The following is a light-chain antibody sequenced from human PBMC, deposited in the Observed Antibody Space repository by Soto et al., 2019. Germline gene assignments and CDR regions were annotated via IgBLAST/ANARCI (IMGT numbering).Light chain of an antibody. J-gene: IGLJ1*01. CDR1: SSDVGGDH. CDR2: DVS. V-gene: IGLV2-14*03. Sequence: QSVLTQPASLSGSPGQSIAISCSGTSSDVGGDHVSWYQHHPGKVPRLIIYDVSNRPSGISNRFSGSKSDNTASLTISGLQADDEADYYCSSHSSTSHYVFGTGTKVTVL. CDR3: SSHSSTSHYV.